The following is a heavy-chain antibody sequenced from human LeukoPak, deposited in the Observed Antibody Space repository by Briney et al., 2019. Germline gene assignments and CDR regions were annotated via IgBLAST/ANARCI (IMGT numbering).Heavy chain of an antibody. V-gene: IGHV3-48*01. J-gene: IGHJ4*02. CDR1: GFTFSSYS. D-gene: IGHD5-18*01. CDR2: ISSSSSTI. CDR3: ARGGYSYDLDY. Sequence: PGGSLRLSCAASGFTFSSYSMNWVRQAPGKGLEWVSYISSSSSTIYYADSVKGRFTISRDNAKNSLYLQMNGLRAEDTAVYYCARGGYSYDLDYWGQGTLVTVSS.